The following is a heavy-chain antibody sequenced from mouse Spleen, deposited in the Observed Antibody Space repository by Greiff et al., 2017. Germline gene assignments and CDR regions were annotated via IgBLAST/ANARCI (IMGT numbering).Heavy chain of an antibody. Sequence: EVQLQQSGAELVKPGASVKLSCTASGFNIKDTYMHWVKQRPEQGLAWIGRIDPANGNTKYDPKFQGKATITADTSSNTAYLQLSSLTSEDTAVYYCAPYGNFYYAMDYWGQGTSVTVSS. V-gene: IGHV14-3*02. D-gene: IGHD2-10*02. J-gene: IGHJ4*01. CDR3: APYGNFYYAMDY. CDR2: IDPANGNT. CDR1: GFNIKDTY.